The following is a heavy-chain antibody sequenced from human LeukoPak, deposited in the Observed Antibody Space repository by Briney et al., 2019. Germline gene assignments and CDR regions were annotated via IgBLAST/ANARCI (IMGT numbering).Heavy chain of an antibody. D-gene: IGHD3-22*01. Sequence: PSETLSLTCTVSGGSISSYYWTWIRRPPGKGLEWIGNIDYSGNTKYNPSLKSRVTISVDTSKNQFSLKLSSVTAADTAVYYCARWYYDSSGYRYFDYWGQGTLVTVSS. CDR1: GGSISSYY. CDR2: IDYSGNT. V-gene: IGHV4-59*01. CDR3: ARWYYDSSGYRYFDY. J-gene: IGHJ4*02.